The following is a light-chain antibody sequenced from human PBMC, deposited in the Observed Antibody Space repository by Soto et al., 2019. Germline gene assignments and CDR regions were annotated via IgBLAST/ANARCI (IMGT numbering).Light chain of an antibody. J-gene: IGKJ1*01. CDR3: QQYNNWPWT. CDR1: QSISDT. V-gene: IGKV3-15*01. CDR2: GAS. Sequence: EIVMTQSPATLSVSPGGRATLSCRASQSISDTLAGYQQKPGQAPRLLIHGASTRATGFPARFSGSGSGTDLTLTIRSLQSQDFPVYYCQQYNNWPWTFGQGTKVEIK.